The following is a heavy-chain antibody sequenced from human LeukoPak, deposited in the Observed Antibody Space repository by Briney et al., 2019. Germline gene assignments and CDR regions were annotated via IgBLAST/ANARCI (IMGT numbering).Heavy chain of an antibody. CDR2: ISSDGGNI. V-gene: IGHV3-30*14. CDR3: ARDSTSSAWSAVWFDP. J-gene: IGHJ5*02. D-gene: IGHD6-19*01. Sequence: GGSLRLSCAASGFIFSSSSMQWVRQAPGKGLDWVAAISSDGGNIQYADSVKGRFTISRDNSMNILYLQMDSLRPEDTAVYYCARDSTSSAWSAVWFDPWGQGTLATVAS. CDR1: GFIFSSSS.